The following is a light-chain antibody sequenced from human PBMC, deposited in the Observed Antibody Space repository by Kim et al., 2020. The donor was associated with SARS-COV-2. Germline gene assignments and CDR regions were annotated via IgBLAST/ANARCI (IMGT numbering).Light chain of an antibody. CDR1: KLGVKD. V-gene: IGLV3-1*01. CDR3: QAWETNAYV. Sequence: YELTQPPSVSVSPGQTTRITFSGDKLGVKDTFWYQQKPGQSPILVMYQNNKRPSGIPEQFSASISGNTATLSISGTQAMDEADYYWQAWETNAYVSGPWAKVTVL. J-gene: IGLJ1*01. CDR2: QNN.